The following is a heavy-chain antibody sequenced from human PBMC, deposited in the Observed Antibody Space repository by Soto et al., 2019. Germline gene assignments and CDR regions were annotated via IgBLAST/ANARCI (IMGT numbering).Heavy chain of an antibody. CDR1: GGSVNTGDNY. Sequence: HVQLHQSGPRLVKPSQTLSLECSVIGGSVNTGDNYWSWVRQSPGRGLEWIGYIYHTGNTFYNPALENRVTMSVDGSKNQFSLTLTSVTAADTAVYFCAREPLDGMDVWGQGTNVTVSS. CDR2: IYHTGNT. V-gene: IGHV4-30-4*01. J-gene: IGHJ6*02. CDR3: AREPLDGMDV.